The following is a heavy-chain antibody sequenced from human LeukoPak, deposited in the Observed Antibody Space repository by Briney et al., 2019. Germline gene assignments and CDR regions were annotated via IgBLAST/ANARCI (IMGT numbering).Heavy chain of an antibody. CDR2: IYYSGTT. CDR3: AREDPQTTVPEGLDV. CDR1: GGSIGSYY. J-gene: IGHJ6*02. D-gene: IGHD4-17*01. Sequence: PSETLSLTCAVSGGSIGSYYWSWLRQTPGRGLEWIGYIYYSGTTNYNPSLKSRVTISVDTSKNQFPLKLTSVTAADTAVYYCAREDPQTTVPEGLDVWGQGTTVTVSS. V-gene: IGHV4-59*01.